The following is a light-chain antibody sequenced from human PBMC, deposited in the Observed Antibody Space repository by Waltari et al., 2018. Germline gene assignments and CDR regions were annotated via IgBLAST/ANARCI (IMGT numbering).Light chain of an antibody. CDR3: SSSTRTSTLV. Sequence: QSALTQPASVSGSPGQSITISCTGPSSDIGRYAYVSWYQQHPGKAPNLLIYEVTYRPSGVSSRFSGSKSGNTASLSISGLQPEDEADYYCSSSTRTSTLVFGGGTKLTV. V-gene: IGLV2-14*01. CDR2: EVT. J-gene: IGLJ2*01. CDR1: SSDIGRYAY.